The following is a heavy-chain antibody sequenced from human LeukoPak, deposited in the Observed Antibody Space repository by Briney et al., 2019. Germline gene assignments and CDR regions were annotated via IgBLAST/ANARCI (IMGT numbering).Heavy chain of an antibody. CDR2: ISVYNGNT. CDR1: GYTFTSYG. J-gene: IGHJ4*02. D-gene: IGHD4-11*01. Sequence: ASVKVSCKASGYTFTSYGISWVRQAPGQGLEWMGWISVYNGNTNYVQKLQGRVTMTTDTSTSTAYMELRSLRSDDTAVYYCARAPPWPGRKITTVTPFDHWGQGTLVTVSS. V-gene: IGHV1-18*01. CDR3: ARAPPWPGRKITTVTPFDH.